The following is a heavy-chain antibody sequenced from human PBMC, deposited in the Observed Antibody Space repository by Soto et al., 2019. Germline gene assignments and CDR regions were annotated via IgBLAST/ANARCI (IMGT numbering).Heavy chain of an antibody. Sequence: PGGSLRLSCAASGFTFSSYGMHWVRQAPGKGLEWVAVIWYDGSNKYYADSVKGRFTISRDNSKNTLYLQMNSLRAEDTAVYYCARDRTMGAPLMYYYYYGMDVWGQGTTVTVSS. CDR2: IWYDGSNK. V-gene: IGHV3-33*01. CDR1: GFTFSSYG. D-gene: IGHD1-26*01. CDR3: ARDRTMGAPLMYYYYYGMDV. J-gene: IGHJ6*02.